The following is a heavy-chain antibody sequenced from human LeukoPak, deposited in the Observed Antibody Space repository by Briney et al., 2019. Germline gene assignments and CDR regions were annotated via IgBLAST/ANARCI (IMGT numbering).Heavy chain of an antibody. CDR1: GYTFNSYP. CDR3: SRGPTPFWVGASPEAIEG. Sequence: ASVKVSCKASGYTFNSYPLTWVRQAPGVGFEWVGWITADNFNTNYAQKFQGRVTLTKETSTNTAYMEMRSLMSDDTAVYYCSRGPTPFWVGASPEAIEGWGQRTTGTRSS. V-gene: IGHV1-18*01. CDR2: ITADNFNT. J-gene: IGHJ3*01. D-gene: IGHD3-3*01.